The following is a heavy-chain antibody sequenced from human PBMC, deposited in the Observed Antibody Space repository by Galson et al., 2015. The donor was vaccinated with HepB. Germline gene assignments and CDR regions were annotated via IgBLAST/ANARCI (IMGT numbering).Heavy chain of an antibody. J-gene: IGHJ4*02. Sequence: SLRLSCAASGFAFSSYSVSWVRQAPGKGLEWLSYISSTGRTIYYADSVEGRFTISRDNAKNSLYLQMNSLRAEDTALYYCARDILAANFDYWGQGTLVTVSS. CDR3: ARDILAANFDY. CDR1: GFAFSSYS. CDR2: ISSTGRTI. V-gene: IGHV3-48*04. D-gene: IGHD5-12*01.